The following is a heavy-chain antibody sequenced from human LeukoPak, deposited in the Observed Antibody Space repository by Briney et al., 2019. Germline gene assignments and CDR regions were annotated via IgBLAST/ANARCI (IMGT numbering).Heavy chain of an antibody. CDR1: GFTFSTYT. CDR3: MRVRGSNWYEYDY. V-gene: IGHV3-64D*06. Sequence: GGSLRLSCAASGFTFSTYTMHWVRQPPGKGLESVSAIGGNGGYTHYADSVKGRFTISRDNSKNTLYFQMSSLTIEDTALYYCMRVRGSNWYEYDYWGQGTLVTVSS. D-gene: IGHD6-13*01. CDR2: IGGNGGYT. J-gene: IGHJ4*02.